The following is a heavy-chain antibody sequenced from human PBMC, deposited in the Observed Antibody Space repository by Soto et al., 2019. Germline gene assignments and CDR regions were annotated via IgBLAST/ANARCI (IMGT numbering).Heavy chain of an antibody. CDR2: ISAYNGNT. CDR3: ASKLRTQGIYYYGMDV. J-gene: IGHJ6*02. CDR1: GYTFTSYG. V-gene: IGHV1-18*01. D-gene: IGHD1-7*01. Sequence: GASVKVSCKASGYTFTSYGISWVRQAPGQGLEWMGWISAYNGNTNYAQKLQGRVTMTTDASTSTAYMELRSLRSDDTAVYYCASKLRTQGIYYYGMDVWGQGTTVTVSS.